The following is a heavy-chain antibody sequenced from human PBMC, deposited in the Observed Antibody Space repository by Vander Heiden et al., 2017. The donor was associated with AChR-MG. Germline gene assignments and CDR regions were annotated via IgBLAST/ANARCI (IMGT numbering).Heavy chain of an antibody. J-gene: IGHJ6*03. CDR3: AKAPTDYYDYYMDV. CDR1: GFSFSSYA. CDR2: LSGSAGTT. Sequence: EVQLSASGGGLVPPGGSLRLPCAASGFSFSSYAMSWVRQAPGKGLEWVSALSGSAGTTYYADSVKGRFTISRDNSKNTLDLQMNSLRGEDTAVYYCAKAPTDYYDYYMDVWGKGTTVTVSS. V-gene: IGHV3-23*01.